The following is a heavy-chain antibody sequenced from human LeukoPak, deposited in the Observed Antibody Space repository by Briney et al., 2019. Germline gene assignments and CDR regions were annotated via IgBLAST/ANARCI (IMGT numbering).Heavy chain of an antibody. CDR3: ARRTTGGNLDY. CDR1: GGSISSYY. D-gene: IGHD1-14*01. V-gene: IGHV4-4*09. CDR2: IFSSGIT. Sequence: SETLSLTCTASGGSISSYYWSWIRQPPGKGLEWIGYIFSSGITNYNPSLKSRVTISVDTSKNQFSLNLSSVTAADTAVYYCARRTTGGNLDYWGQGTLVTVSS. J-gene: IGHJ4*02.